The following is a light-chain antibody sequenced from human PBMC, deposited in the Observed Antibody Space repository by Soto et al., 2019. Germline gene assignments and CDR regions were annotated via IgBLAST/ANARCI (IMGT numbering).Light chain of an antibody. J-gene: IGKJ2*01. Sequence: DIVMTQSPDSLAVSLGERATINCKSSQSVIYSSNNKNYLAWYQQKPGQPPKLLIYWASTRESGVPDRFSGSGSGTDFTLTISSLQAEDVAVYYCQQYYSTPPYTFGQGTKLEI. CDR2: WAS. CDR1: QSVIYSSNNKNY. CDR3: QQYYSTPPYT. V-gene: IGKV4-1*01.